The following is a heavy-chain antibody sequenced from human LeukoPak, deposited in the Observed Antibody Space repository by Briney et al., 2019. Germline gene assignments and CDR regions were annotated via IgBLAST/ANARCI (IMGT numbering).Heavy chain of an antibody. CDR1: GFTFSSYW. CDR2: IKQDGSEK. CDR3: ARDLVAGGRWLHTTGVDY. Sequence: PGGSLRLSCAASGFTFSSYWMSWVRQAPGKGLEWVANIKQDGSEKYYVDSVKGRFTISRDNAKNSLYLQMNSLRAEDTAVYYCARDLVAGGRWLHTTGVDYWGQGTLVTVSS. D-gene: IGHD5-24*01. J-gene: IGHJ4*02. V-gene: IGHV3-7*01.